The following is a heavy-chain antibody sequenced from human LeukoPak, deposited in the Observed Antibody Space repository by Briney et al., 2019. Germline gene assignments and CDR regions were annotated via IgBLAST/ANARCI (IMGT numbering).Heavy chain of an antibody. J-gene: IGHJ3*02. Sequence: GASVKVSCKASGYTFTGYYMHWVRQAPGQGLEWMGWINPNSGGTNYAQKFQGRVTITRDTSASTAYMELSSLRSEDTAVYYCASGPTDAFDIWGQGTMVTVSS. V-gene: IGHV1-2*02. CDR3: ASGPTDAFDI. CDR1: GYTFTGYY. CDR2: INPNSGGT. D-gene: IGHD3/OR15-3a*01.